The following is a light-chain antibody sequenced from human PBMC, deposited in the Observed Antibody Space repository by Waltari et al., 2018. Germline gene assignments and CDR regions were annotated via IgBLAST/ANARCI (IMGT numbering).Light chain of an antibody. J-gene: IGKJ1*01. CDR2: GVF. CDR3: HQYFNWPRT. V-gene: IGKV3D-15*01. Sequence: DIVMTQSPATLSVSPGERATLSCRASQTVGTNLAWYRQKPGQAPRLLIYGVFNRATGIPGRFSGSGSGTEFTLAISSLQSEDFAVYYCHQYFNWPRTFGQGTKVEI. CDR1: QTVGTN.